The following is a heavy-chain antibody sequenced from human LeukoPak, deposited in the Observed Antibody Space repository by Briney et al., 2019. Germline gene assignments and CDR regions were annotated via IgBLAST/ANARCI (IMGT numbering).Heavy chain of an antibody. D-gene: IGHD3-16*02. CDR3: GRYVWGSYHLDY. CDR1: GYTFTSYG. Sequence: GASVKVSCKASGYTFTSYGISWVRQAPGQGLEWMGWISAYNGNTNYAQKLQGRATMTTDTSTSTAYMELRSLRSDDTAVCYCGRYVWGSYHLDYWGQGTLVTVSS. CDR2: ISAYNGNT. V-gene: IGHV1-18*01. J-gene: IGHJ4*02.